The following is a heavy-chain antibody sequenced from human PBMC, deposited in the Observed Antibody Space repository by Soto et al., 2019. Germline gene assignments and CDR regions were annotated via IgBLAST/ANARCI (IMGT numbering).Heavy chain of an antibody. Sequence: SGPTLVNPTHTLTLTCTFSGFSLSTSGMCVSWIRQPPGKALEWLALIDWDDDKYYSTSLKTRLTISKDTSKNQVVLTMTNMDPVDTATYYCARSRGYCSGGSCCCYYYGMDVWGQGTTVTVSS. J-gene: IGHJ6*02. CDR2: IDWDDDK. D-gene: IGHD2-15*01. V-gene: IGHV2-70*01. CDR3: ARSRGYCSGGSCCCYYYGMDV. CDR1: GFSLSTSGMC.